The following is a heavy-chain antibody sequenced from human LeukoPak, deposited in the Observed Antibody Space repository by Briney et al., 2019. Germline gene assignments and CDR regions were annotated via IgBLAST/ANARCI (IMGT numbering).Heavy chain of an antibody. CDR2: IKQDGSEK. CDR1: GFTFSSYW. CDR3: ARDWGLWFGELSGEDY. D-gene: IGHD3-10*01. Sequence: GGSLRLSCAASGFTFSSYWMSWVRQAPGKGLEWVANIKQDGSEKYYVDSVKGRFTISGDNAKNSLYLQMNSLRAEDTAVYYCARDWGLWFGELSGEDYWGQGTLVTVSS. J-gene: IGHJ4*02. V-gene: IGHV3-7*03.